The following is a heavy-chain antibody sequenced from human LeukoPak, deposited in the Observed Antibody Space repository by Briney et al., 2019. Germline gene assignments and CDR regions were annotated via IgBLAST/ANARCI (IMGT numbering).Heavy chain of an antibody. CDR1: GGTFSSYA. CDR3: ARDLEMATISHAFDI. CDR2: IIPIFGTA. D-gene: IGHD5-24*01. J-gene: IGHJ3*02. V-gene: IGHV1-69*06. Sequence: AVKVSCKASGGTFSSYAFSWVRQAPGPGLEWMGGIIPIFGTANYAQKFQGRVTITADKSTSTAYMELSSLRSEDTAVYYCARDLEMATISHAFDIWGQGTMVTVSS.